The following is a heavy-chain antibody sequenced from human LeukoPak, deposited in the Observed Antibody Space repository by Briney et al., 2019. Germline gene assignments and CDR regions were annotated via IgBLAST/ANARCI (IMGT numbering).Heavy chain of an antibody. CDR3: AREMAV. CDR2: IWYDGS. V-gene: IGHV3-33*01. CDR1: GFSFGTYS. Sequence: GGSLRLSCAASGFSFGTYSMHWARQVPGKGLEWVAVIWYDGSNADSVKGRFTISRDNSKNTLYLQMNSLRAEDTAVYYCAREMAVWGQGALVTVSS. D-gene: IGHD2-8*01. J-gene: IGHJ4*02.